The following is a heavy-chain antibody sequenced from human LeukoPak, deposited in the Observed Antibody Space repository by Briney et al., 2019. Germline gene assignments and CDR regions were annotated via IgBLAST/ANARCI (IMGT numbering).Heavy chain of an antibody. V-gene: IGHV1-69*06. CDR1: GGTFSSYA. J-gene: IGHJ6*03. CDR3: AXXXXXXXXXPPLYYYYYMDV. CDR2: IIPIFGTA. Sequence: GSSVKVSCKASGGTFSSYAISWVRQAPGQGLEWMGGIIPIFGTANYAQKFQGRVTITADKSTSTAYMELSSLRSEDTAVYYCAXXXXXXXXXPPLYYYYYMDVWGKGTTVTVSS.